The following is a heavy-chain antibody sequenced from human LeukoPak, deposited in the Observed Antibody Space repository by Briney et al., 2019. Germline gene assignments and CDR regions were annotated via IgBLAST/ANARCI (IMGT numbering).Heavy chain of an antibody. Sequence: GGSLRLSCAASGFTFSSYSMNWVRQAPGKGLEWVSYISSSSSTIYYADSVKGRFTISRGNAKNSLYLQMNSLRAEDTAVYYCASRLWFGGSDALYYYYGMDVWGQGTTVTVSS. D-gene: IGHD3-10*01. CDR2: ISSSSSTI. CDR1: GFTFSSYS. V-gene: IGHV3-48*04. J-gene: IGHJ6*02. CDR3: ASRLWFGGSDALYYYYGMDV.